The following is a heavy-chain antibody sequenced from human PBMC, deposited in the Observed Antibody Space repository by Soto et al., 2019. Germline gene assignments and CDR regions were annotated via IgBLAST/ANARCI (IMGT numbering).Heavy chain of an antibody. CDR2: ISPYDGSK. V-gene: IGHV1-18*04. D-gene: IGHD2-21*01. J-gene: IGHJ4*02. Sequence: ASVKVSCRASAYSCTSFCMSWVRHAPRQGVEWVRWISPYDGSKNSAHTPQHSHTMTTDTYTNTAYIEHRSRRSDDKAAYYCGGKGVTSILYGGGHDYWGQGTLVTVSS. CDR3: GGKGVTSILYGGGHDY. CDR1: AYSCTSFC.